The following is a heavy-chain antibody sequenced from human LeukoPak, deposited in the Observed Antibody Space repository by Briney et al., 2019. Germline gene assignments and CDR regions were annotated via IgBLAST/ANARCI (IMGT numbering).Heavy chain of an antibody. V-gene: IGHV3-23*01. CDR3: ANPAGQGLVMSYGMDV. J-gene: IGHJ6*02. Sequence: GGSLRLSCAASGFTFSSYAMSWVRQAPGKGLEWVSAISGSGGSTYYADSVKGRFTISRDNSKNTLYLQMNSLRAEDTAVYYCANPAGQGLVMSYGMDVWGQGTMVTVSS. CDR2: ISGSGGST. D-gene: IGHD3/OR15-3a*01. CDR1: GFTFSSYA.